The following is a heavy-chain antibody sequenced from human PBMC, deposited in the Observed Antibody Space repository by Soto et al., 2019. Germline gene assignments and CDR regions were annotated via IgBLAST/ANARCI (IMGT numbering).Heavy chain of an antibody. J-gene: IGHJ4*02. CDR3: ARPTYGSGSYLFDY. D-gene: IGHD3-10*01. CDR2: IYYSGST. V-gene: IGHV4-39*01. Sequence: PSETLSLTCTVSGGSISSYYWGWIRQPPGKGLEWIGNIYYSGSTYYNPSLKSRVTISVDTSKNQFSLKLSSVTAADTAVYYCARPTYGSGSYLFDYWGQGTLVTVSS. CDR1: GGSISSYY.